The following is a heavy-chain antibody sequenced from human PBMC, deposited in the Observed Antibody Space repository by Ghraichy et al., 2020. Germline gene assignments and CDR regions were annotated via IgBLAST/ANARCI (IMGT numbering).Heavy chain of an antibody. CDR2: IKSKTAGGTT. V-gene: IGHV3-15*01. Sequence: GGSLRLSCAASGFTFTNAWMTWVRQAPGKGLEWVGRIKSKTAGGTTDYAAPVTGRFTISRDDSKNTLYLQMNSLKTEDSAVYYCATTYYDSNGFWGWGQGTLVTVSS. D-gene: IGHD3-22*01. CDR3: ATTYYDSNGFWG. CDR1: GFTFTNAW. J-gene: IGHJ4*02.